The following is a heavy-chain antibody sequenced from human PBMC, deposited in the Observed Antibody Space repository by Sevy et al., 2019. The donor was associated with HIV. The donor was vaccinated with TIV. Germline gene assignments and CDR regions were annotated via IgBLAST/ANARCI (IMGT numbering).Heavy chain of an antibody. CDR2: ISWNINKI. CDR1: GFRFDDYA. V-gene: IGHV3-9*01. J-gene: IGHJ6*02. Sequence: GGSLRLSCVASGFRFDDYAMHWVRQVPGKSPEWVSGISWNINKIGYADPVKGRFTISRDSARNSVYLQMSSLRPEDTALYYCVKDLGGIETLDYYSYYGMDVWGQGTTVTVSS. D-gene: IGHD3-16*01. CDR3: VKDLGGIETLDYYSYYGMDV.